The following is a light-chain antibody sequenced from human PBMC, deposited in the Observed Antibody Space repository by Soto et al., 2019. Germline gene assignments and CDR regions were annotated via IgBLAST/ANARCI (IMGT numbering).Light chain of an antibody. J-gene: IGKJ1*01. Sequence: DIQMTPSPSTLSGSVVARVTITCRASQTIDSWLAWYQQRPGKPPNLLIYKASTLASGVPSRFSGSGSGTEFTLTINSLQPDDFATYYCQHYNSYSETFGQGTKVDI. CDR2: KAS. CDR3: QHYNSYSET. V-gene: IGKV1-5*03. CDR1: QTIDSW.